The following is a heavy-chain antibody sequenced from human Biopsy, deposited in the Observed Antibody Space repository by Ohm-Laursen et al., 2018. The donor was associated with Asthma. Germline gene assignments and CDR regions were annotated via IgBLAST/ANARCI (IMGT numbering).Heavy chain of an antibody. CDR1: GASIRGSGSY. CDR2: ISYTGSA. Sequence: TLSLTCTVSGASIRGSGSYWAWIRQAPGKGLEWMGSISYTGSAYHNPSLKSRVTISVDTSKNHFSLKLSSVTAADTAMYYCARHWDWGSFFDYWGQGTPVTVSS. J-gene: IGHJ4*02. CDR3: ARHWDWGSFFDY. V-gene: IGHV4-39*01. D-gene: IGHD7-27*01.